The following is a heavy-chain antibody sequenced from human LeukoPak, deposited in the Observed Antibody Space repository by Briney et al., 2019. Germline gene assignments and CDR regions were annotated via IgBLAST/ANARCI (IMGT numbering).Heavy chain of an antibody. J-gene: IGHJ4*02. Sequence: SETLSLTCAVYGGSFSGYHWSWIRQPPGKGLEWIGEINHSGSTNYNPSLKSRVTMSVDTTRNQFSLKLSSVTAADTAVYYCARYEYGSLYLDYWGQGTLVTVSS. CDR2: INHSGST. D-gene: IGHD5-12*01. CDR3: ARYEYGSLYLDY. CDR1: GGSFSGYH. V-gene: IGHV4-34*01.